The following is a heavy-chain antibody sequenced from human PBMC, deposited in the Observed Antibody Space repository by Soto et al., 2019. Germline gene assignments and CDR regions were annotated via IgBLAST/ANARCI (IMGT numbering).Heavy chain of an antibody. J-gene: IGHJ3*02. CDR3: ARLRNAAVADNDAFDI. CDR1: GDSFTSYW. Sequence: GESLKVSCKGSGDSFTSYWGGWVRQMPGKGLEWMGIIYPGDSDTRYIPSFQGQVTISADKSISTAYLQWSSLKASDTAMYYCARLRNAAVADNDAFDIWGQGTMVTVSS. CDR2: IYPGDSDT. D-gene: IGHD6-19*01. V-gene: IGHV5-51*01.